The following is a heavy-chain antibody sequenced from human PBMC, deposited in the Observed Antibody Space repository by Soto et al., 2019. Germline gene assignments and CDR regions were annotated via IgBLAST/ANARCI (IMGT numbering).Heavy chain of an antibody. CDR3: ARGDYLPYYYGMDV. CDR2: ISSSSSTI. J-gene: IGHJ6*02. V-gene: IGHV3-48*02. D-gene: IGHD4-17*01. Sequence: PGGSLRVSCAASGFTFSSYRINWDRETLGKGLEWVSYISSSSSTIDYADSVKGRFTISRDNAKNSLYLQMNSLRDEDTAVYYCARGDYLPYYYGMDVWGQGTTVTVSS. CDR1: GFTFSSYR.